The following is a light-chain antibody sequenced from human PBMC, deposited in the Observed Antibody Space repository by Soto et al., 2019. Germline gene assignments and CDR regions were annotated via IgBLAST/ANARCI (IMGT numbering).Light chain of an antibody. Sequence: ALTQPRSVSGSPGQSVTISCTGTSSDVGGYNYVSWYQQHPGKAPKLMIYDVSKRPSGVPDRFSGSKSGNTASLTISGLQAEDEADYYCCSYAGSYTLVFGGGTKLTVL. V-gene: IGLV2-11*01. CDR1: SSDVGGYNY. CDR2: DVS. J-gene: IGLJ2*01. CDR3: CSYAGSYTLV.